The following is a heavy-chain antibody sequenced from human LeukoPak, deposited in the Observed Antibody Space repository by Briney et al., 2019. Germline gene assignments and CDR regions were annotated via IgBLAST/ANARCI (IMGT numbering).Heavy chain of an antibody. D-gene: IGHD2-2*01. Sequence: PGGSLRLSCAASGFTFSSYAMHWVRQAPGKGLEWVAVISYDGSNKYYADSVKGRFTISRDNSKNTLYLQMNSLRAEDAAVYYCAKAHRSMVYYFDYWGQGTLVTVSS. J-gene: IGHJ4*02. CDR1: GFTFSSYA. CDR2: ISYDGSNK. V-gene: IGHV3-30-3*01. CDR3: AKAHRSMVYYFDY.